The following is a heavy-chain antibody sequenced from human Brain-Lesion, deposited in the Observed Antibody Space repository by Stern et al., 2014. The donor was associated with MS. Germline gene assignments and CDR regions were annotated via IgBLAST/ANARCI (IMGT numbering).Heavy chain of an antibody. V-gene: IGHV4-39*01. CDR3: AGEEDIRYCSGGSCTGNWFDP. Sequence: QVQLQESGPGLVKPSETLSLTCTVAGGSVSSTSYAWAWIRQPPGKGLEWIGAIYYSGNTYYSPSLKSRLTISRATSKIQFSVELGSVTAADTAVYYCAGEEDIRYCSGGSCTGNWFDPWGQGTLVTVSS. CDR2: IYYSGNT. J-gene: IGHJ5*02. D-gene: IGHD2-15*01. CDR1: GGSVSSTSYA.